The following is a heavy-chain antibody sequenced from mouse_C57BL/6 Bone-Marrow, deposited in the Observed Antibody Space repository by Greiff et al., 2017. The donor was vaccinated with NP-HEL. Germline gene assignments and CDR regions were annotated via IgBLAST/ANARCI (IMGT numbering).Heavy chain of an antibody. V-gene: IGHV1-5*01. CDR3: TRDGYYGWYFDV. CDR2: IYPGNSDT. CDR1: GYTFTSYW. J-gene: IGHJ1*03. D-gene: IGHD2-3*01. Sequence: VQLQQSGTVLARPGASVKMSCKTSGYTFTSYWMHWVQQRPGQGLEWIGAIYPGNSDTSYNQKFKGKAKLTAVTSASTAYMELSSLTNEDSAVYYCTRDGYYGWYFDVWGTGTTVTVSS.